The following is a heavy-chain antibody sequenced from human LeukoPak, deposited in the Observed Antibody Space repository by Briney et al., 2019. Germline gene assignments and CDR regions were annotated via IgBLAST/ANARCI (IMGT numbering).Heavy chain of an antibody. CDR2: INHSGST. D-gene: IGHD2-2*01. CDR1: GGSFSGYY. Sequence: SESLSLTCAVYGGSFSGYYWSWIRQPPGKELKWIGEINHSGSTNYNPSLKSRVTISVDTSKNQFSLKLSSVTAADTAVYYCARAYCSSTSCHFDYWGQGTLVTVSS. J-gene: IGHJ4*02. V-gene: IGHV4-34*01. CDR3: ARAYCSSTSCHFDY.